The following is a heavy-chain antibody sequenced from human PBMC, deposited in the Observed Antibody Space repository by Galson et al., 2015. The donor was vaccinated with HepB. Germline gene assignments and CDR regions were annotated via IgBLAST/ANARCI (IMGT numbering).Heavy chain of an antibody. Sequence: SLRLSCAASGFTFSSHGMHWVRQAPGKGLEWVAFISYDGSNKYYADSVKGRFTISRDNSKNTLYLQMNSLRAEDTAVYYCAKDYGSSRWLQYSFDYWGQGTLVTVSS. CDR2: ISYDGSNK. J-gene: IGHJ4*02. CDR3: AKDYGSSRWLQYSFDY. D-gene: IGHD5-24*01. CDR1: GFTFSSHG. V-gene: IGHV3-30*18.